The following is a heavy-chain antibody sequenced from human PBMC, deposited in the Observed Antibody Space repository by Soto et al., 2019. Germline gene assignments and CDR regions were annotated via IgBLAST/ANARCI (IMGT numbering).Heavy chain of an antibody. J-gene: IGHJ6*02. Sequence: QITLKESGPTLVKPTQTLTLTCTFSAFSLSTGGVGVGWIRQPPGKALEWLALIYWDDDKRYSPSLRSRLTITKDTSKNQVVLTMTNMDPVDTATYYCIQSRCGGDCLQSYASYYYYGMDVCGPGTTVTVSS. V-gene: IGHV2-5*02. CDR3: IQSRCGGDCLQSYASYYYYGMDV. CDR1: AFSLSTGGVG. CDR2: IYWDDDK. D-gene: IGHD2-21*02.